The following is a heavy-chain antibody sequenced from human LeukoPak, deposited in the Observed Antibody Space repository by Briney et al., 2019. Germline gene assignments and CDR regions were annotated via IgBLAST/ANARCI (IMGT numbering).Heavy chain of an antibody. CDR1: GVNFDDYA. CDR2: LNWDSRSM. J-gene: IGHJ3*01. D-gene: IGHD3-10*01. CDR3: ARKGNAFDF. V-gene: IGHV3-9*01. Sequence: GGSLRLSCAASGVNFDDYATHWVRHSPGTGLEWVAGLNWDSRSMAYADSVRGRFTISRDNAKNSLYLQMNSLRAKDTAVYYCARKGNAFDFWGQGTMVTVSS.